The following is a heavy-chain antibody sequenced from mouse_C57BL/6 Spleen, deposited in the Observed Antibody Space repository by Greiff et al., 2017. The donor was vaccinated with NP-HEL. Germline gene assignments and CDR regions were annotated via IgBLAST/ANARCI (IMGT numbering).Heavy chain of an antibody. J-gene: IGHJ4*01. V-gene: IGHV1-64*01. CDR2: IHPNSGST. Sequence: QVQLQQPGAELVKPGASVKLSCKASGYTFTSYWMHWVKQRPGQGLEWIGMIHPNSGSTNYNEKCKSKATLTVDKSSSTAYMQRSSVTSEDYAGYYCAREGDAMDYWGQGTSVTVSS. CDR1: GYTFTSYW. CDR3: AREGDAMDY.